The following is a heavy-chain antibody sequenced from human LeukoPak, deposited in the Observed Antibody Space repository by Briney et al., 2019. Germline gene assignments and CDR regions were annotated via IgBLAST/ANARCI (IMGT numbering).Heavy chain of an antibody. CDR1: GFTFRSYW. V-gene: IGHV3-74*01. J-gene: IGHJ4*02. CDR3: ARGNSGNPDY. D-gene: IGHD3-10*01. Sequence: PGGCLRLSCAASGFTFRSYWMHWTRQDPGKGLVWVSRINSDGSITTYVNSVQGRFTISRDDAKNTLYLQMNSLAAEDTAVYYCARGNSGNPDYWGQGTMVIVSS. CDR2: INSDGSIT.